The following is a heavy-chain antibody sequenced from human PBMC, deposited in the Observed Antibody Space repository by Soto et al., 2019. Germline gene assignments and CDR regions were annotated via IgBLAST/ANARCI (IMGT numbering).Heavy chain of an antibody. V-gene: IGHV3-30-3*01. J-gene: IGHJ4*02. CDR1: EITFSDFA. CDR3: ARASRYRTNGVCLGDFDY. CDR2: VSYDGDNK. D-gene: IGHD2-8*01. Sequence: QVQLVESGGGVVQPGRSLRLSCAASEITFSDFAIHWVRQAPGKGLEWVATVSYDGDNKYYADSVRGRFTISRDNSKNTLYLQMSGLRTEDTAVYYCARASRYRTNGVCLGDFDYWGQGTLVTVSS.